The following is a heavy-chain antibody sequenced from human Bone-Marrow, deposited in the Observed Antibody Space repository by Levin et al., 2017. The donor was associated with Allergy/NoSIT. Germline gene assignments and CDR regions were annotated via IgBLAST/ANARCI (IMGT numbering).Heavy chain of an antibody. V-gene: IGHV3-21*01. D-gene: IGHD3-16*01. J-gene: IGHJ4*02. CDR1: GFNFRTYS. CDR2: ISGSGTST. CDR3: ARNGGSLHYFDD. Sequence: GESLKISCAASGFNFRTYSMNWVRQAPGKGLEWVSSISGSGTSTYYGDSLKGRITISRDNAKNSLYLQMNSLRTEDTAIYYCARNGGSLHYFDDWGQGTLVTVCS.